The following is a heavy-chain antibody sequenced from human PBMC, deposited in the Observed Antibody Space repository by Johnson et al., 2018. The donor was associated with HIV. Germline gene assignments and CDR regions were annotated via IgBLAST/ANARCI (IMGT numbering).Heavy chain of an antibody. J-gene: IGHJ3*02. V-gene: IGHV3-30*18. D-gene: IGHD3-16*01. CDR3: AKSAASAGGDDAFDI. CDR2: ISYDGSNK. CDR1: GFTFDDYG. Sequence: QVQLVESGGGVVRPGGSLRLSCAASGFTFDDYGMSWVRQAPGKGLEWVAVISYDGSNKYSADSVKGRVTIPRDNSKNTLFLQMNSLRDEDTAVYYCAKSAASAGGDDAFDIWGQGTMVTVSS.